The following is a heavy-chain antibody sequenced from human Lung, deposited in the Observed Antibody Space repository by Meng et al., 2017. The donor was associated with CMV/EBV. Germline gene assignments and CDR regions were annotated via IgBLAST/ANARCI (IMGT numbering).Heavy chain of an antibody. Sequence: CSGSRFAFDNYAMTWVRQAPGERLEWVSTVLGTGPTCCAGYVKSRFNISRDDSRKTLFLQLNSLRDEDTAVFYCARGDSGTTWLVFDYWGLGTLVTVSS. CDR1: RFAFDNYA. CDR3: ARGDSGTTWLVFDY. CDR2: VLGTGPT. V-gene: IGHV3-23*01. D-gene: IGHD5-12*01. J-gene: IGHJ4*02.